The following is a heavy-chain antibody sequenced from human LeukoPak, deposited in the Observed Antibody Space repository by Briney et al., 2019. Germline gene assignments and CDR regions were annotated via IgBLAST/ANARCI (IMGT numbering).Heavy chain of an antibody. CDR2: IYYSGST. CDR3: VRDGEGGLDYFDY. CDR1: GGSISSYY. D-gene: IGHD3-16*01. J-gene: IGHJ4*02. V-gene: IGHV4-59*01. Sequence: SETLSLTCTVSGGSISSYYWSWIRQPPGKGLEWIGYIYYSGSTNYNPSLKSRVTISVDTSKNQFSLKLSSVTAADTAVYYCVRDGEGGLDYFDYWGRGTLVTVSS.